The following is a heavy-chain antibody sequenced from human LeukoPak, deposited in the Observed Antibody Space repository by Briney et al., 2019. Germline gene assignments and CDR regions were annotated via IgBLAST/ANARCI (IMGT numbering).Heavy chain of an antibody. D-gene: IGHD3-22*01. V-gene: IGHV1-18*01. CDR1: GYTFASYG. CDR3: ARDLIPYYYDSSGYYANWFDP. CDR2: ISAYNGNT. Sequence: ASVKVSCKASGYTFASYGISWVRQAPGQGLEWMGWISAYNGNTNYAQKLQGRVTMTTDTSTSTAYMELRSLRSDDTAVYYCARDLIPYYYDSSGYYANWFDPWGQGTLVTVSS. J-gene: IGHJ5*02.